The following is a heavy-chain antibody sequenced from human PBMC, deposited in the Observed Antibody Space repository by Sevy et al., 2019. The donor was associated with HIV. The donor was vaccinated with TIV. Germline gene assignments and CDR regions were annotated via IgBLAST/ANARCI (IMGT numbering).Heavy chain of an antibody. J-gene: IGHJ4*02. D-gene: IGHD3-16*01. Sequence: GGSLRLSCAASGFTFSVYWMNWVRQAPGKGLEWVANIKGDGSDKHYVDSVEGRFTISRDNGKNVLYLQMNSLRVGDTAVYYCAHETIGRFDSWGQGTLVTVSS. V-gene: IGHV3-7*01. CDR2: IKGDGSDK. CDR1: GFTFSVYW. CDR3: AHETIGRFDS.